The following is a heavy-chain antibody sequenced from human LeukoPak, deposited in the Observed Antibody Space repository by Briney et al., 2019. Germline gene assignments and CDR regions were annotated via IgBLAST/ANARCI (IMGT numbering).Heavy chain of an antibody. CDR1: GYTLTELS. Sequence: ASVKVSCKVSGYTLTELSMHWVRQAPGQGLEWMGRINPNSGGTNYAQKFQGRVTMTRDTSISTAYMELSRLRSDDTAVYYCARAYIVGARRWFDPWGQGTLVTVSS. V-gene: IGHV1-2*06. D-gene: IGHD1-26*01. J-gene: IGHJ5*02. CDR2: INPNSGGT. CDR3: ARAYIVGARRWFDP.